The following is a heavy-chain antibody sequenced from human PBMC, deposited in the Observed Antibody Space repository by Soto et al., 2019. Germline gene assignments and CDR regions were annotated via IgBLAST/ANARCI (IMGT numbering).Heavy chain of an antibody. CDR3: ARAPCGSYPEFHY. J-gene: IGHJ4*02. Sequence: GGSLRLSCAAPGFIFSSYTMHWVRQVPGRGREWVGVRTYDGSNQYYADSVKGRFTISRDNSRNMLFLQMNSLRPDDPAVYYCARAPCGSYPEFHYWGKGPLVTVAS. D-gene: IGHD1-26*01. V-gene: IGHV3-30-3*01. CDR1: GFIFSSYT. CDR2: RTYDGSNQ.